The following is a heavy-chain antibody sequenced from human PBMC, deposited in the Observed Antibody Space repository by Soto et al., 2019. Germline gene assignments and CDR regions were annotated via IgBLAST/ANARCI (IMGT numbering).Heavy chain of an antibody. CDR3: ARHGYNYGGGSFDY. J-gene: IGHJ4*02. CDR2: IYSGGST. V-gene: IGHV3-66*04. Sequence: EVQLVESGGGLVQPGGSLRLSCAASGVTVSSNYMSWVRQAPGKGLEWVSVIYSGGSTYYADSVKGRFTISRDNSKNSLYLQMNSLRAEDTAVYYCARHGYNYGGGSFDYLGPGTLGTVSS. D-gene: IGHD5-18*01. CDR1: GVTVSSNY.